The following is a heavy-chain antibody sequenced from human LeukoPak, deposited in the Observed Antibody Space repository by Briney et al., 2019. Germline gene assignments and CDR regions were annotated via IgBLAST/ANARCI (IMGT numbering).Heavy chain of an antibody. CDR1: GFTFSSYA. V-gene: IGHV3-23*01. CDR2: ISGSGGST. CDR3: AKDGIGYCTNGVCRYNWCDP. D-gene: IGHD2-8*01. Sequence: PGGSLRLSCAASGFTFSSYAMSWVRQAPGKGLEWVSAISGSGGSTYYADSVKGRFTISRDNAKNTRYLQMNSLRAEDTAVYYCAKDGIGYCTNGVCRYNWCDPWGQGTLVTVSS. J-gene: IGHJ5*02.